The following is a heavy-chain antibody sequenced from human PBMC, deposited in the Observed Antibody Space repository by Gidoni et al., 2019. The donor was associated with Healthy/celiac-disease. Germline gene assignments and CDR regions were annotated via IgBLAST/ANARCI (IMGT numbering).Heavy chain of an antibody. CDR1: GGTFSSYA. V-gene: IGHV1-69*01. CDR2: IIPIFGTA. J-gene: IGHJ6*02. Sequence: QVQLVQSGAAVKKPGSSVKVSCKASGGTFSSYAISWVRQAPGQGLEWMGGIIPIFGTANYAQKFQGRVTITADESTSTAYMELSSLRSEDTAVYYCARTDTIAAAGPMDPYYYYYGMDVWGQGTTVTVSS. CDR3: ARTDTIAAAGPMDPYYYYYGMDV. D-gene: IGHD6-13*01.